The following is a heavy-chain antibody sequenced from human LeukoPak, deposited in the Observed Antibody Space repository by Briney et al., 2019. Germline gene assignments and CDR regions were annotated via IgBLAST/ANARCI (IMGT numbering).Heavy chain of an antibody. CDR2: ISSSSSYI. CDR1: GFTFSSYS. J-gene: IGHJ4*02. V-gene: IGHV3-21*01. Sequence: GGSLRLSCAASGFTFSSYSMNWVRQAPGKGLEWVSSISSSSSYIYYADSVKGRFTISRDNAKNSLYLQMNSLRAEDTAVYYCARDSSGDSSGYYYTIFDYWGQGTLVTVSS. CDR3: ARDSSGDSSGYYYTIFDY. D-gene: IGHD3-22*01.